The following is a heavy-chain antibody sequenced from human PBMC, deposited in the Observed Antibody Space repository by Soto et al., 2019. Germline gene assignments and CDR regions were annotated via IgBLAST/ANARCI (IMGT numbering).Heavy chain of an antibody. V-gene: IGHV4-31*03. J-gene: IGHJ4*02. CDR1: GGSISSGGYY. D-gene: IGHD6-6*01. CDR3: ARGDGYSSSLYFDY. CDR2: IYYSGST. Sequence: SETLSLTCTVSGGSISSGGYYWSWIRQHPGKGLEWIGYIYYSGSTYYNPSLKSRVTIPVDTPKNQFSLKLSSVTAADTAVYYCARGDGYSSSLYFDYWGQGTLVTVSS.